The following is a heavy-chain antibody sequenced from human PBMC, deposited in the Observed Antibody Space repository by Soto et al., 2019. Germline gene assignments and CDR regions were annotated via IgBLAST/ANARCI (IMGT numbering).Heavy chain of an antibody. CDR3: AIYGSGWYPLDY. V-gene: IGHV3-30*03. CDR2: ISYDGSNK. J-gene: IGHJ4*02. CDR1: GFTFSSYG. Sequence: QVQLVESGGGVVQPGRSLRLSCAASGFTFSSYGMHWVRQAPGKGLEWVAVISYDGSNKYYADSVKGRFTISRDNSKNKLYLQMNSLRAEDTAVYYCAIYGSGWYPLDYCGQGTLVTVSS. D-gene: IGHD6-19*01.